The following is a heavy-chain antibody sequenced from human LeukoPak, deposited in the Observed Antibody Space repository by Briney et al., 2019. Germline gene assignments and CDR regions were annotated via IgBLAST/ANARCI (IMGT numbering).Heavy chain of an antibody. D-gene: IGHD3-22*01. CDR1: GGSISSYY. CDR2: ISYTGST. CDR3: ARDTQYYYDSSGYYYYYYYMDV. Sequence: SETLSLTCTVSGGSISSYYWSWIRQPPGKGLEWIGYISYTGSTNYNPSLKSRVTMSVDTSKNQFSLKLSSVTAADTAVYYCARDTQYYYDSSGYYYYYYYMDVWGKGTTVTISS. J-gene: IGHJ6*03. V-gene: IGHV4-59*12.